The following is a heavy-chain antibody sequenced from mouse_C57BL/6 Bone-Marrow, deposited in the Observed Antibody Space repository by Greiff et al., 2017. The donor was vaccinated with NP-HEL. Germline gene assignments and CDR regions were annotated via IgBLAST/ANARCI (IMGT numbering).Heavy chain of an antibody. Sequence: VKLQESGAELARPGASVKLSCKASGYTFTSYGISWVKQRTGQGLEWIGEIYPRSGNTYYNEKFKGKATLTADKSSSTAYMELRSLTSEDSAVYFCARSYDYDGHYYAMDYWGQGTSVTVSS. CDR1: GYTFTSYG. CDR3: ARSYDYDGHYYAMDY. V-gene: IGHV1-81*01. CDR2: IYPRSGNT. J-gene: IGHJ4*01. D-gene: IGHD2-4*01.